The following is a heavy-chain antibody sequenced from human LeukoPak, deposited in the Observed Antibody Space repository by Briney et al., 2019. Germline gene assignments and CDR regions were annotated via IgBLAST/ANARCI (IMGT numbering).Heavy chain of an antibody. V-gene: IGHV3-53*01. CDR2: IYSGGST. CDR1: GFTVSSNY. Sequence: GGSLRLSCAASGFTVSSNYMSWVRQAPGKGLEWVSIIYSGGSTYYADSVRGRFTISRDNSKNTLYLQMNSLRAEDTAVYYCARVVPHPIHGGWCQGTLVTVSS. D-gene: IGHD3-16*01. CDR3: ARVVPHPIHGG. J-gene: IGHJ4*02.